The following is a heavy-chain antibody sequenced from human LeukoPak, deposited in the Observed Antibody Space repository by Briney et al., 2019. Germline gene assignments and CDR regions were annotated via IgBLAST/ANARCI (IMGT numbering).Heavy chain of an antibody. CDR3: ARVRSVYYYDSSGYAIVY. CDR1: GGSLSSAY. J-gene: IGHJ4*02. Sequence: SETLSLTCILPGGSLSSAYWSCIRQPPGKGLEWIGYIYYSVSTNYNPSLKSRVTISVGTSKNQFSLKLSSVTAADTAVYYCARVRSVYYYDSSGYAIVYWVQGTLVTVSS. V-gene: IGHV4-59*01. D-gene: IGHD3-22*01. CDR2: IYYSVST.